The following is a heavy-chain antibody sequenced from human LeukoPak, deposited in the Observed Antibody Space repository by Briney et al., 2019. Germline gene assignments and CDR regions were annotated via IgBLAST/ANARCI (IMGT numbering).Heavy chain of an antibody. CDR1: GGSISTYY. D-gene: IGHD5-12*01. J-gene: IGHJ4*02. CDR3: ARGGQRVATISDY. V-gene: IGHV4-59*01. Sequence: SETLSLTCTVSGGSISTYYWNWIRQPPGKGLEWIGYIYYSGSTNYTPSLKSRVTISLDTSKNQHSLKLCSVTAADTAVYYCARGGQRVATISDYWGQGTLVTVSS. CDR2: IYYSGST.